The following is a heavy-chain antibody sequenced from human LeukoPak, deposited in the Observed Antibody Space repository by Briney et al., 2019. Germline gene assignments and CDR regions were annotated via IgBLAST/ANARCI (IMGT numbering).Heavy chain of an antibody. V-gene: IGHV3-9*01. D-gene: IGHD3-3*01. J-gene: IGHJ4*02. CDR2: ISWNSGSI. Sequence: SGGSLRLSCAASGFTFDDYAMHWVRHAPGKGLEWVSGISWNSGSIGYADSVKGRFTISRDNAKNSLYLQMNSLRGEDTALYYCAKAAYDFWSGLYYFDYWGQGTLVTVSS. CDR1: GFTFDDYA. CDR3: AKAAYDFWSGLYYFDY.